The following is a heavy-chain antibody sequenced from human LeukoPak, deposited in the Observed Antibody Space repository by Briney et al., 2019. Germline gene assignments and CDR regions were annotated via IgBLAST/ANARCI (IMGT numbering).Heavy chain of an antibody. CDR2: IYTSGST. V-gene: IGHV4-61*02. CDR3: ARGVVVVKGNWFDP. Sequence: SETLSLSCTVSGGSLSSGSYYWSWFRQPAGKGLEWIGRIYTSGSTNYNPSLKSRVTISVDTSKNQFSLKLSSVTAADTAVYYCARGVVVVKGNWFDPWGQGTLVTVSS. J-gene: IGHJ5*02. D-gene: IGHD3-22*01. CDR1: GGSLSSGSYY.